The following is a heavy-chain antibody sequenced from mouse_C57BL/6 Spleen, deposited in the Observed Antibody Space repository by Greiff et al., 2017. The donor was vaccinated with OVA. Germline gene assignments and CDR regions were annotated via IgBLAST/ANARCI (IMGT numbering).Heavy chain of an antibody. CDR2: IHPNSGST. J-gene: IGHJ4*01. Sequence: QVQLKESGAELVKPGASVKLSCKASGYTFTSYWMHWVKQRPGQGLEWIGMIHPNSGSTNYNEKFKSKATLTVDKSSSTAYMQLSSLTSEDSAVYYCARSYYDSMDYWGQGTSVTVSS. D-gene: IGHD2-4*01. CDR3: ARSYYDSMDY. CDR1: GYTFTSYW. V-gene: IGHV1-64*01.